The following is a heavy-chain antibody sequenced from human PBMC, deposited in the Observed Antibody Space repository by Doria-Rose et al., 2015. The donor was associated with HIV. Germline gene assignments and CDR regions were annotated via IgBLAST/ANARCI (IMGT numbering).Heavy chain of an antibody. V-gene: IGHV4-59*01. D-gene: IGHD6-13*01. Sequence: QVQLQESGPGLVKPSETLSLTCTVAGRSLTGYYWSWMRQPPGKGLVWTGYIYYSGNTNYNPSLKSRVTISVDRSKNQFTLNLNSMTAADTAVYYCARVVRYQLVPGAFDIWGQGTKVTVSS. CDR1: GRSLTGYY. J-gene: IGHJ3*02. CDR3: ARVVRYQLVPGAFDI. CDR2: IYYSGNT.